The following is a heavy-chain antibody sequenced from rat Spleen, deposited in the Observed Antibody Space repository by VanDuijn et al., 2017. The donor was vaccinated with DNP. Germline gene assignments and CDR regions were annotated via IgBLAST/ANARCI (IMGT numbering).Heavy chain of an antibody. V-gene: IGHV5-19*01. D-gene: IGHD1-12*01. J-gene: IGHJ4*01. CDR2: ISPSGGSI. CDR1: GFSFSNYG. CDR3: ARHRTIMPYYYAMDA. Sequence: EVQLVESGGGLVQPGRSLKLSCAASGFSFSNYGMHWIRQAPTKGLEWVASISPSGGSIYYRDSVKGRFTISRDNAQSTLYLQMDSLRSEDTATYYCARHRTIMPYYYAMDAWGQGASVTVSS.